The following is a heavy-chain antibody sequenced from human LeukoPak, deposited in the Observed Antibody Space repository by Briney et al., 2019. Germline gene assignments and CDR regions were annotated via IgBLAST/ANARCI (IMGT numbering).Heavy chain of an antibody. CDR3: ARVEITIFGVVIIAPGAFDI. CDR2: ISAYNGNT. D-gene: IGHD3-3*01. V-gene: IGHV1-18*01. Sequence: ASVKVSCKASGYTFTSYGISWVRQAPGQGLEWMGWISAYNGNTNYAQKLQGRVTMTTDTSTSTAYMELRSLRSDDTAVYYCARVEITIFGVVIIAPGAFDIWGQGTMVTVSS. CDR1: GYTFTSYG. J-gene: IGHJ3*02.